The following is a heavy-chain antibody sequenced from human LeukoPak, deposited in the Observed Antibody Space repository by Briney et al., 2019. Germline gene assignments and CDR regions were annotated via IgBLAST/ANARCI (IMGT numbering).Heavy chain of an antibody. CDR2: ISYDGSHK. CDR3: AKGPETGWYEYFQH. J-gene: IGHJ1*01. Sequence: PGGSLRLSCAASGFTFSSYGMHWVRQAPGKGLEWVAVISYDGSHKYYADSVKGRFTISRDNSKNTLYLQMNSLRAEDTAVYYCAKGPETGWYEYFQHWGQVTLVTVSS. CDR1: GFTFSSYG. D-gene: IGHD6-19*01. V-gene: IGHV3-30*18.